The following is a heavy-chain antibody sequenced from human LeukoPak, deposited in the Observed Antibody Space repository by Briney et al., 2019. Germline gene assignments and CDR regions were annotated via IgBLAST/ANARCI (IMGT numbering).Heavy chain of an antibody. V-gene: IGHV4-34*01. CDR1: GGSFSGYC. Sequence: SETLSLTCAVYGGSFSGYCWSWIRQPPGKGLEWIGEINHSGSTNYNPSLKSRVTISVDTSKNQFSLKLSSVTAADTAVYYCARGFNDYIWGSYRYTTVVDYWGQGTLVTVSS. D-gene: IGHD3-16*02. CDR2: INHSGST. J-gene: IGHJ4*02. CDR3: ARGFNDYIWGSYRYTTVVDY.